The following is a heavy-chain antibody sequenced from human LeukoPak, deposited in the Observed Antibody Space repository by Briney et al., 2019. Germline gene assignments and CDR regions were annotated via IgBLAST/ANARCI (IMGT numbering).Heavy chain of an antibody. CDR3: ARVYRDDFWSGYSTHFDY. D-gene: IGHD3-3*01. CDR1: GFTFSSYE. CDR2: INYSGSA. V-gene: IGHV4-59*01. Sequence: GSLRLSCAASGFTFSSYEMNWVRQAPGKGLEWIGYINYSGSANYNPSLKSRVTISVDTSKNQFSLKLTSVTAADTAVYYCARVYRDDFWSGYSTHFDYWGQGTLVTVSS. J-gene: IGHJ4*02.